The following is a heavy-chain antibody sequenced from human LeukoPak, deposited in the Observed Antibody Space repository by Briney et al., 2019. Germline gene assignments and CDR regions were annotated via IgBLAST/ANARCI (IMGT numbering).Heavy chain of an antibody. J-gene: IGHJ5*02. Sequence: ASVKVSCKASGGTFSSYAISWVRQAPGQGLEWMGGIIPIFGTANYAQKFQGRVTITADESTSTAYMELSSLRSEDTAVYYCAANIVVVPAAPRFDPWGQGTLVTVSS. V-gene: IGHV1-69*13. CDR3: AANIVVVPAAPRFDP. D-gene: IGHD2-2*01. CDR2: IIPIFGTA. CDR1: GGTFSSYA.